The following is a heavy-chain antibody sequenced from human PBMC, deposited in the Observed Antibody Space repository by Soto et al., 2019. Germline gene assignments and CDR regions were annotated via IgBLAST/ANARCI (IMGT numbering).Heavy chain of an antibody. J-gene: IGHJ6*02. D-gene: IGHD4-17*01. V-gene: IGHV3-30*18. CDR2: FSYDGTNK. CDR3: AKDLQSYGDYDYYCYGMDV. Sequence: QVQLVEWGGGESQPGRSLPTSWAASGLTFITFAFPWFRKTPGKGREGGEVFSYDGTNKSYSDSVKGRFTISRDNFKNTLTLQMNSLRADDTAVYSCAKDLQSYGDYDYYCYGMDVWGLGTRVTVSS. CDR1: GLTFITFA.